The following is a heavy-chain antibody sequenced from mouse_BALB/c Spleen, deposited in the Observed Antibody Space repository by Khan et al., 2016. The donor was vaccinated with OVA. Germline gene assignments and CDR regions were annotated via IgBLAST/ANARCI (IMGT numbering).Heavy chain of an antibody. CDR2: ISYSGST. Sequence: VQLKESGPGLVKPSQSLSLTCTVTGYSITSDYAWNWIRQFPGNKLEWMGYISYSGSTNYNPALKSRISITRDTSKNQFFLQLNSVTTEDAATYYCARDGSHYNYAMDYWGQGTSVTVSS. D-gene: IGHD2-3*01. CDR1: GYSITSDYA. V-gene: IGHV3-2*02. CDR3: ARDGSHYNYAMDY. J-gene: IGHJ4*01.